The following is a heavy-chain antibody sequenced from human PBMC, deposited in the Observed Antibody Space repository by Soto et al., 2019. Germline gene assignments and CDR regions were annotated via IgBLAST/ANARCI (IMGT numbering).Heavy chain of an antibody. CDR2: MKPNSGNT. CDR1: GYTFTSYD. J-gene: IGHJ4*02. V-gene: IGHV1-8*01. CDR3: ARGRPYYGDY. Sequence: QVQLVQSGAEVKKPGASVKVSCKASGYTFTSYDIPWVRQATGQGLEWMGWMKPNSGNTGYAQKFQGRVTMARNTSIITAYMERISLRSEDVALYYCARGRPYYGDYWGQGTLVTVSS.